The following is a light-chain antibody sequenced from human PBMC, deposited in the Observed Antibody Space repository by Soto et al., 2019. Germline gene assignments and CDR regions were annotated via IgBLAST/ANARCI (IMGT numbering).Light chain of an antibody. J-gene: IGLJ2*01. CDR3: QSYDNTNQV. V-gene: IGLV6-57*03. CDR2: EDN. CDR1: SGSIASNY. Sequence: NFMLTQPHSVSESPGKTVTISCTRSSGSIASNYVQWYQQRPGSAPTTVIYEDNQRPSGVPDRFSRSIDSSSNSASLTISGLKTEDEAHYYCQSYDNTNQVFGGGTKVTVL.